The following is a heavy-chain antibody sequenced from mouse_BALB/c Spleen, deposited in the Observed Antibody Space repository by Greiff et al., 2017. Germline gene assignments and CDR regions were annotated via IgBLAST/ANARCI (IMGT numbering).Heavy chain of an antibody. CDR1: GFSLTSYD. CDR3: VRDEYGNYDY. D-gene: IGHD2-10*02. CDR2: IWTGGGT. V-gene: IGHV2-9-2*01. J-gene: IGHJ2*01. Sequence: VQLQESGPGLVAPSQSLSITCTVSGFSLTSYDISWIRQPPGKGLEWLGVIWTGGGTNYNSAFMSRLSISKDNSKSQVFLKMNSLQTDDTAIYYCVRDEYGNYDYWGQGTTLTVSS.